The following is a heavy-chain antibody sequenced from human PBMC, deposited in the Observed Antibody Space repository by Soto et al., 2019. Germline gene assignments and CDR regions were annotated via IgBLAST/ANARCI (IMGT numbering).Heavy chain of an antibody. D-gene: IGHD3-10*01. J-gene: IGHJ4*02. CDR1: GFTFDDYG. Sequence: GGSLRLSCAASGFTFDDYGMSWVRQAPGKGLEWVSGINWNGGSTGYADSVKGRFTISRDNAKNSLYLQMNSLRAEDTALYYCAREGEYYGSGSYPSTRPFDYWGQGTLVTVS. V-gene: IGHV3-20*04. CDR2: INWNGGST. CDR3: AREGEYYGSGSYPSTRPFDY.